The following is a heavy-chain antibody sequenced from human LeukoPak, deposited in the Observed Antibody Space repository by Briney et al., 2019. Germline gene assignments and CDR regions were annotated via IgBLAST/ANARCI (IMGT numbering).Heavy chain of an antibody. D-gene: IGHD3-10*02. V-gene: IGHV3-21*01. J-gene: IGHJ4*02. CDR1: GFTFSSYS. CDR3: ARDNVRQLGGGYYFDY. Sequence: PGGSLRLSCAASGFTFSSYSMNWVRQAPGKGLEWVSSISSSSYIYYADSVKGRFTISRDNAKNSLYLQMNSLRAEDTAVYYCARDNVRQLGGGYYFDYWGQGTLVTVSS. CDR2: ISSSSYI.